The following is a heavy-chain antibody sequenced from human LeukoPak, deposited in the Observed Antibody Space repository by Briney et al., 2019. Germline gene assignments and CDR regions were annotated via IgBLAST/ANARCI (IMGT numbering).Heavy chain of an antibody. CDR2: ISGSGDGA. CDR1: GFTFSTYA. D-gene: IGHD2-21*01. V-gene: IGHV3-23*01. CDR3: AKGYIQLWWFDY. Sequence: GGSLRLSCAASGFTFSTYAMSWVRRAPGKGLQWVSLISGSGDGAHYADSVKGRFTISRDNSKNTVYLQMTNLRAEDTAVYYCAKGYIQLWWFDYWGQGTLVTVSS. J-gene: IGHJ4*02.